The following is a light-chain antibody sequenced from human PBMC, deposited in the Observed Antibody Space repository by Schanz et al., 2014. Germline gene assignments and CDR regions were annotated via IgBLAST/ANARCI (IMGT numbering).Light chain of an antibody. Sequence: QSALTQPASASGSRGQSVTISCTGTSSDVGGHNYISWYQQHPGEAPKLMIYEVNKRPSGVPDRFSGSKSGNTASLTVSGLQAEDEADYYCSSYAGSNNMVFGGGTKLTVL. CDR1: SSDVGGHNY. CDR2: EVN. V-gene: IGLV2-8*01. CDR3: SSYAGSNNMV. J-gene: IGLJ2*01.